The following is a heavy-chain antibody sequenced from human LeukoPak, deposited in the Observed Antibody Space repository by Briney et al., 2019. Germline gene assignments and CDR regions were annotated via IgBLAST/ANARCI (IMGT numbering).Heavy chain of an antibody. CDR3: VTGGGQLEGAFDI. V-gene: IGHV1-24*01. CDR2: FDPEDGET. Sequence: ASVKVSCKVSGYTLTELSMHWVRQAPGKGLEWMGGFDPEDGETIYAQKFQGRVTMTEDTSTDTAYMELSSLRSEDTAVYYCVTGGGQLEGAFDIWGQGTMVTVSS. CDR1: GYTLTELS. J-gene: IGHJ3*02. D-gene: IGHD1-1*01.